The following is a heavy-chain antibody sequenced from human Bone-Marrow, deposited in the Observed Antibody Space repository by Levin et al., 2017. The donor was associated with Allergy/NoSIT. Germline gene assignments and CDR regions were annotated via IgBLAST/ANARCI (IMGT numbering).Heavy chain of an antibody. CDR1: GFTFSSYW. D-gene: IGHD4-17*01. Sequence: GGSLRLSCAASGFTFSSYWMSWVRQAPGKGLEWVANIKQDGSEKYYVDSVKGRFTISRDNAKNSLYLQMNSLRAEDTAVYYCARVGDYDFRERWYYWGQGTLVTVSS. J-gene: IGHJ4*02. V-gene: IGHV3-7*01. CDR2: IKQDGSEK. CDR3: ARVGDYDFRERWYY.